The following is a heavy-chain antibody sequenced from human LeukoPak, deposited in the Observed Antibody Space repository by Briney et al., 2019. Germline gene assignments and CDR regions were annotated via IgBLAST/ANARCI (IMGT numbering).Heavy chain of an antibody. J-gene: IGHJ4*02. CDR3: ASLAVAGTLVDY. D-gene: IGHD6-19*01. CDR2: INHDGTSA. V-gene: IGHV3-74*01. CDR1: GFTFTTFW. Sequence: PGGSLRLSCATSGFTFTTFWMHWVRQAPGKGLVWVSRINHDGTSANYADSVKGRFTISRDNAKNSLYLQMNSLRAEDTAVYYCASLAVAGTLVDYWGQGTLVTVSS.